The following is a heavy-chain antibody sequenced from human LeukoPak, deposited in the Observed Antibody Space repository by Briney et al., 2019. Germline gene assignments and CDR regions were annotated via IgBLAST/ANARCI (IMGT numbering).Heavy chain of an antibody. Sequence: GGSLRLSCAASGFTFSSYDMSWVRQAPGKGLEWVSVIYSADSAYYADSVRGRFTISRDNSKNTLYLQMNSLRADDAAVYYCAREVGGGATNYFDYWGQGTLVTVSS. J-gene: IGHJ4*02. CDR1: GFTFSSYD. CDR3: AREVGGGATNYFDY. V-gene: IGHV3-53*01. CDR2: IYSADSA. D-gene: IGHD1-26*01.